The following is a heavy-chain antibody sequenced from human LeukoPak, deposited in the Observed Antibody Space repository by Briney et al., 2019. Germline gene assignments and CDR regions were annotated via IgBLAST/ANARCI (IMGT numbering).Heavy chain of an antibody. J-gene: IGHJ4*02. Sequence: ASVKVSCKASGCVFTSHYIHWMRQAPGHGLEWMGMINPSGGSTSYAQKFQGRVTMTRDTSTSTVYLELSSLRSEDTAVYYCARAYSTSSPFDYWGQGTLVTVSS. CDR3: ARAYSTSSPFDY. V-gene: IGHV1-46*01. D-gene: IGHD6-6*01. CDR2: INPSGGST. CDR1: GCVFTSHY.